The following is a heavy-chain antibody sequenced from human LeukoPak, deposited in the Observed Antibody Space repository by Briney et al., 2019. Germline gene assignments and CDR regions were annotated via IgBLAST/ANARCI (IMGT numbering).Heavy chain of an antibody. D-gene: IGHD2-2*01. CDR3: ARRLTQYDCFDP. J-gene: IGHJ5*02. V-gene: IGHV6-1*01. CDR1: GDSVSSNSVT. CDR2: TYYRSTWYN. Sequence: SQTLSLTCTISGDSVSSNSVTWNWIRQSPSRGLGWLGRTYYRSTWYNDYAVSVRGRITVNPDTSKNQFSLHLNSVTPEHTAVYYCARRLTQYDCFDPWGQGILVTVSS.